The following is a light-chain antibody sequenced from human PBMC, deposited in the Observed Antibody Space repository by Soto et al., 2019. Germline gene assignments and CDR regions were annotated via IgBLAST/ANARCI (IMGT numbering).Light chain of an antibody. J-gene: IGKJ1*01. Sequence: EIVLTQSPATLSLSPGERATLSCRASQSVSSYLAWYQQKPGQAPRLLIYDASNRATAIPARFSGSGSGTDFTLTISSLEPEDFATYYCQQYSVYWTFGQGTKVEIK. V-gene: IGKV3-11*01. CDR2: DAS. CDR3: QQYSVYWT. CDR1: QSVSSY.